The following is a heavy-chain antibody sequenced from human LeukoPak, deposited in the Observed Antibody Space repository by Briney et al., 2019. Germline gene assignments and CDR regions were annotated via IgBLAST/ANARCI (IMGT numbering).Heavy chain of an antibody. J-gene: IGHJ6*03. D-gene: IGHD3-10*01. CDR3: ARDLAVRGVKYYYYYMDV. V-gene: IGHV4-39*07. CDR1: GGSISSSSYY. Sequence: SETLSLTCTVSGGSISSSSYYWGWIRQPPGKGLEWIGNIYYSGSTYYNPSLKSRVTISVDTSKNQFSLKLSSVTAADTAVYYCARDLAVRGVKYYYYYMDVWGKGTTVTISS. CDR2: IYYSGST.